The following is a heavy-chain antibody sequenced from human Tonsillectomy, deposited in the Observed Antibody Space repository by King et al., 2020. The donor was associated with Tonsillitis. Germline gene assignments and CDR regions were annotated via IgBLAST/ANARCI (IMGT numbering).Heavy chain of an antibody. CDR2: IWYEGSNK. CDR1: GFTFSSYG. D-gene: IGHD3-10*01. J-gene: IGHJ6*02. CDR3: AGGGETYSYYYGMDA. Sequence: VQLVESGGGVVQPGGSLRLSCAASGFTFSSYGMHWVRQAPGKGLEWVAFIWYEGSNKYYGDSVKGRFTISRDKSKNTLYLQMNSLRAEGTAVYYWAGGGETYSYYYGMDAWGPGTPGTVS. V-gene: IGHV3-30*02.